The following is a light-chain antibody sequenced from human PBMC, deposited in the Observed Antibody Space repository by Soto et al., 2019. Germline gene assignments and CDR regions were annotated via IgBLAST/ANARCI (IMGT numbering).Light chain of an antibody. Sequence: DIQMTQSPSSLSASVGDRVTITCRASQNIIFYLNWYQQRIGKSPKLLIYAASNLQSGVPSRFSGSGSGTDVTLTISNLQPEDFATYFCQQSYTTPVYSFGQVTKLEIK. J-gene: IGKJ2*01. CDR2: AAS. CDR3: QQSYTTPVYS. V-gene: IGKV1-39*01. CDR1: QNIIFY.